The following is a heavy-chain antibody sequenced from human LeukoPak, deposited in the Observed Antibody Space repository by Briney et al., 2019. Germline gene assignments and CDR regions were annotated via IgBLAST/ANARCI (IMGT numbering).Heavy chain of an antibody. Sequence: ASVKVSCKASGYTFTSYGISWVRQAPGQGLEWMGWISAYNGNTNYAQKLQGRVTMTTDTSTSTAYMELRSLRSDDTAVYYCARAPGSGSYYRYDYYYYMDVWGKGTTVTISS. CDR3: ARAPGSGSYYRYDYYYYMDV. D-gene: IGHD3-10*01. J-gene: IGHJ6*03. V-gene: IGHV1-18*01. CDR2: ISAYNGNT. CDR1: GYTFTSYG.